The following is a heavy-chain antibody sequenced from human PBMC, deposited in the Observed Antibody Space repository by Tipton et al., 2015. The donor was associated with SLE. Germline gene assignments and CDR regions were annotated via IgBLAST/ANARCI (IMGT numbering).Heavy chain of an antibody. CDR2: IYPSVTT. CDR1: GDSISTGNYY. D-gene: IGHD1-26*01. J-gene: IGHJ3*02. Sequence: LRLSCTVSGDSISTGNYYWSWIRQPAGKGLEWIGRIYPSVTTNYNPSLTSRVTMSIDTSKNQFSLKLSSVAAADTAVYYCARGPGSESGEAFDIWGQGTMVTVSS. CDR3: ARGPGSESGEAFDI. V-gene: IGHV4-61*02.